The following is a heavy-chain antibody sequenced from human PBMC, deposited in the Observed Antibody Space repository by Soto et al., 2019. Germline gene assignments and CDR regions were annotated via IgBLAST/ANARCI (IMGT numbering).Heavy chain of an antibody. D-gene: IGHD6-13*01. CDR1: GYTFTVYY. CDR3: ARDAGSAAVGTYYYYGMDV. V-gene: IGHV1-2*04. J-gene: IGHJ6*02. CDR2: INPNSGGT. Sequence: ASVKVSCKASGYTFTVYYMHWVRQALGQGLEWMGWINPNSGGTNYARKFQGWVTMTRDTSINTAYMELSRLRSDDTAVYYCARDAGSAAVGTYYYYGMDVWGQGTTVTVSS.